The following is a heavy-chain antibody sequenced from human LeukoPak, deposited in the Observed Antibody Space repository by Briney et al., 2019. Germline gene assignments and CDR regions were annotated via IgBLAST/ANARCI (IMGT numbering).Heavy chain of an antibody. J-gene: IGHJ5*02. V-gene: IGHV3-53*01. CDR2: IYSGGST. Sequence: GGSLRLSCAASGFTVSSNYMSWVRQAPGKGLEWVSVIYSGGSTYYADSVKGRFTISRDNSKNTLYLQMNSLRAEDTAVYYCTLIAAAGHNWFDPWGQGTLVTVSS. D-gene: IGHD6-13*01. CDR3: TLIAAAGHNWFDP. CDR1: GFTVSSNY.